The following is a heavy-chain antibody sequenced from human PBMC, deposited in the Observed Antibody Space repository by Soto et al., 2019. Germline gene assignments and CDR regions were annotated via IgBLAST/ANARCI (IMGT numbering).Heavy chain of an antibody. V-gene: IGHV4-4*02. CDR2: IYHSGST. J-gene: IGHJ6*02. CDR3: ARRAYYDFWSGPGNMDV. Sequence: SETLSLTCAVSGGSISSSNWWSWVRQPPGKGLEWIGEIYHSGSTNYNPSLKSRVTISVDKSKNQFSLKLSSVTAADTAVYYCARRAYYDFWSGPGNMDVWGQGTTVTVSS. D-gene: IGHD3-3*01. CDR1: GGSISSSNW.